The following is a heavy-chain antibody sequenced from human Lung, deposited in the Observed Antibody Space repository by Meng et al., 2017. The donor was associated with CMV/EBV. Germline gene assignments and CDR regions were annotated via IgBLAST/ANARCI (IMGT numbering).Heavy chain of an antibody. CDR3: ARGKQDAWELLAY. Sequence: VQREESRPGLVKPSGTLSLTCGVSGVSISSNIRWTWVRQPPGKGLEWIGDIDDSGSTNYNPSLNSRISISLDKSKNHFSLKVNSVTAADTAVYYCARGKQDAWELLAYWGQGALVTVSS. J-gene: IGHJ4*02. CDR1: GVSISSNIR. D-gene: IGHD1-26*01. CDR2: IDDSGST. V-gene: IGHV4-4*02.